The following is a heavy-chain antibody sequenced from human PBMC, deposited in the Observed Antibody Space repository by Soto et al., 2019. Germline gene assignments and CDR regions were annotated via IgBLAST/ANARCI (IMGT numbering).Heavy chain of an antibody. CDR2: ISSSSSTI. CDR1: GFTLSGYA. V-gene: IGHV3-48*02. D-gene: IGHD3-22*01. J-gene: IGHJ5*02. Sequence: PGGSLRLSCVASGFTLSGYAMNWVRQAPGKGLEWVSYISSSSSTIYYADSVKGRFTISRDNAKNSLYLQMNSLRDEDTAVYYCAGDTYYYDSSGYPIRFDPWGQGTLVTVSS. CDR3: AGDTYYYDSSGYPIRFDP.